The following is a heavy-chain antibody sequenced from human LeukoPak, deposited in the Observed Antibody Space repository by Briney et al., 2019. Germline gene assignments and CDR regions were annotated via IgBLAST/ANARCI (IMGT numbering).Heavy chain of an antibody. D-gene: IGHD3-10*01. V-gene: IGHV4-34*01. CDR1: GGSFSGYY. CDR3: ARVGPFYGSGRGPNWFDP. J-gene: IGHJ5*02. Sequence: PSETLSLTCAVYGGSFSGYYWSWIRQPPGKGLEWIGEINHSGSTNYNPSLKSRVTISVDTPKNQFSLKLSSVTAADTAVYYCARVGPFYGSGRGPNWFDPWGQGTLVTVSS. CDR2: INHSGST.